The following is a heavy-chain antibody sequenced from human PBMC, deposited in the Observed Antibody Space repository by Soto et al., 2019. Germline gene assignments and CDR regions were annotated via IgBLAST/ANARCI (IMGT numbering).Heavy chain of an antibody. D-gene: IGHD3-3*01. V-gene: IGHV4-39*01. CDR3: ARRGGGSYYDFWRVDYGMDV. J-gene: IGHJ6*02. CDR2: IYYSGST. CDR1: GGSISSSSYY. Sequence: SETLSLTCTVSGGSISSSSYYWGWIRQPPGKGLEWIGSIYYSGSTYYNPSLKSRVTISVDTSKNQFSLKLSSVTAADTAVYYCARRGGGSYYDFWRVDYGMDVWGQGTTVT.